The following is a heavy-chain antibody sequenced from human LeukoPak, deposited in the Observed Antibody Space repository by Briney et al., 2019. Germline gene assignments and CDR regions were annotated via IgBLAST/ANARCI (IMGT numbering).Heavy chain of an antibody. Sequence: PGGSLRLSCAASGFTFSDYYMSWIRQAPGRGLEWVSYISSSGSTIYYADSVKGRFTISRDNAKNSLYLQMNSLRAEDTAVYYRARDQYRPTSRHYYDSSGMGDYWGQGTLVTVSS. CDR3: ARDQYRPTSRHYYDSSGMGDY. V-gene: IGHV3-11*01. CDR2: ISSSGSTI. J-gene: IGHJ4*02. D-gene: IGHD3-22*01. CDR1: GFTFSDYY.